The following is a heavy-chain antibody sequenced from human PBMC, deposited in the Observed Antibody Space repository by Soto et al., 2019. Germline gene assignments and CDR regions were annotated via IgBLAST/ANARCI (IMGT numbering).Heavy chain of an antibody. D-gene: IGHD4-17*01. CDR1: GFIFSDSG. V-gene: IGHV3-73*01. CDR2: IRTKVNDFAT. CDR3: ARPNVSPDYGWYFDL. J-gene: IGHJ2*01. Sequence: GGSLRLSCAASGFIFSDSGLHWVRQAPGNGLEWVGRIRTKVNDFATIYAASVKGRFTISRDDSKNTAYLQMNSLKNEDTAVYYCARPNVSPDYGWYFDLWGRGTLVAVSS.